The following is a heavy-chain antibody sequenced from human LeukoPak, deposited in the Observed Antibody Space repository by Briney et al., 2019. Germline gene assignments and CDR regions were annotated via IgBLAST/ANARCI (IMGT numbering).Heavy chain of an antibody. CDR1: GYTFTCYG. D-gene: IGHD3-10*01. V-gene: IGHV1-18*04. CDR2: ISAYNGNT. J-gene: IGHJ6*04. Sequence: ASVKVSCKASGYTFTCYGISWVRQAPGQGLEWMGWISAYNGNTNYAQKLQGRVTMTTDTSTSTAYMELRSLRSDDTVVYYCARDRPLLWFGELDLGRTYYYYGMDVWGKGTTVTVSS. CDR3: ARDRPLLWFGELDLGRTYYYYGMDV.